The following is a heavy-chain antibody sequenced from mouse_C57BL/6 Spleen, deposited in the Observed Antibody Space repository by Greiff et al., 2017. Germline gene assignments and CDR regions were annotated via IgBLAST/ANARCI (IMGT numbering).Heavy chain of an antibody. V-gene: IGHV1-54*01. CDR2: INPGSGGT. Sequence: QVQLQQSGAELVRPGTSVKVSCKASGYAFTNYLIEWVKQRPGQGLEWIGVINPGSGGTNYNEKFKGKATLTADKSSSTAYMQLSSLTSEDSAVYFCARGSTVRATGAMDYWGQGTSVTVSS. CDR1: GYAFTNYL. CDR3: ARGSTVRATGAMDY. J-gene: IGHJ4*01. D-gene: IGHD1-1*01.